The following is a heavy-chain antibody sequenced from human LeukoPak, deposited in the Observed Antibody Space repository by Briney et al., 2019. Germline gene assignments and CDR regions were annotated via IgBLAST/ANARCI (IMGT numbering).Heavy chain of an antibody. Sequence: GGSLRLSCAASGFTVSSNYMSRVRQAPGKGLEWVSVIYSGGSTYYADSVKGRFTISRDNAKNSLYLQMNSLRAEDTAVYYCARAGGLLDAFDIWGQGTMVTVSS. D-gene: IGHD2-15*01. CDR1: GFTVSSNY. V-gene: IGHV3-66*01. CDR2: IYSGGST. CDR3: ARAGGLLDAFDI. J-gene: IGHJ3*02.